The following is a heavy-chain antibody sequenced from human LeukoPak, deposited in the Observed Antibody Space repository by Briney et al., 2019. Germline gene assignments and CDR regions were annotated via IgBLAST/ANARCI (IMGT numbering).Heavy chain of an antibody. CDR2: INPSGGNT. J-gene: IGHJ6*02. D-gene: IGHD2-2*01. V-gene: IGHV1-46*01. Sequence: ASVKVSCKASGYTFTSYYMHWLRQAPGQGLEWMGIINPSGGNTNYAQKLQGRVTMTTDTSTSTAYMELRSLRSDDTAVYYCARDSVLEYQLLLYYYYGMDVWGQGTTVTVSS. CDR1: GYTFTSYY. CDR3: ARDSVLEYQLLLYYYYGMDV.